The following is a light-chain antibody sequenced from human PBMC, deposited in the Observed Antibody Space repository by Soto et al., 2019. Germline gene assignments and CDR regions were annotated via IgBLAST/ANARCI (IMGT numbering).Light chain of an antibody. J-gene: IGKJ1*01. CDR1: QTISNY. V-gene: IGKV1-39*01. CDR2: AAS. Sequence: DIQMTQSPSSLSASVGDRVTITCPASQTISNYLNWFQQRPGKAPKLLIYAASSLQSGVPSRFSGSGSGTDFTLTISSLQPEDFATYYCQQSYSTPRTFGQGTKVDIK. CDR3: QQSYSTPRT.